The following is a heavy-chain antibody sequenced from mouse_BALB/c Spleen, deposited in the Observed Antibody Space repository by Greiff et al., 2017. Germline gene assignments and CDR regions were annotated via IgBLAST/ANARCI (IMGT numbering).Heavy chain of an antibody. CDR2: INPSSGYT. CDR3: ARYLLYAMDY. J-gene: IGHJ4*01. V-gene: IGHV1-4*01. CDR1: GYTFTSYS. Sequence: VQLQQSGAELARPGASVKMSCKASGYTFTSYSMHWVKQRPGQGLEWIGYINPSSGYTNYNQKFKDKATLTADKSSSTAYMQLSSLTSEDSAVYYCARYLLYAMDYWGQGTSVTVSS.